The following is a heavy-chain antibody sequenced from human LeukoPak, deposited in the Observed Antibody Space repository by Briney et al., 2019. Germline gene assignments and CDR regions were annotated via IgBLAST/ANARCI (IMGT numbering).Heavy chain of an antibody. CDR2: ISSSSSYI. V-gene: IGHV3-21*01. J-gene: IGHJ5*02. CDR3: ARDVGPGKWFDP. Sequence: PGGSLRLSCAASGFTFSSYSMNWVRQAPGKGLEWVSSISSSSSYIYYADSVKGRFTISRDNAKNSLYLQMNSLRAEDTAVYYCARDVGPGKWFDPWGQGTLVTVSS. CDR1: GFTFSSYS. D-gene: IGHD3-10*01.